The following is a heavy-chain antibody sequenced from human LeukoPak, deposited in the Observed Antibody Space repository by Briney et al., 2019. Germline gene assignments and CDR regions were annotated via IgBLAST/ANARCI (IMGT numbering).Heavy chain of an antibody. CDR3: ARGRYSSSSYYFDY. D-gene: IGHD6-6*01. Sequence: GASVKVSCKASGYTFTGYYMHWVRQAPGQGLEWMGWINPNSGGTNYAQKFQGRVTMTRDTSISTAYMELSRLRSDDTAVYYCARGRYSSSSYYFDYWGQGTLVTVSS. CDR2: INPNSGGT. V-gene: IGHV1-2*02. J-gene: IGHJ4*02. CDR1: GYTFTGYY.